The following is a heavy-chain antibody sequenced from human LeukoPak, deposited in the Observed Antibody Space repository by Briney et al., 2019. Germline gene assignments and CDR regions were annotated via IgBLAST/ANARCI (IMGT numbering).Heavy chain of an antibody. J-gene: IGHJ4*02. CDR1: GYTFSDHY. CDR3: ARGGTYFWEYYLDY. V-gene: IGHV1-2*02. D-gene: IGHD3-3*01. CDR2: INPNNGDT. Sequence: ASVKVSCKASGYTFSDHYIHWVRQAPGQGLEWMAWINPNNGDTNYAQNFQGRVTMNRDTSISTAYMEVSRLTSDNTAMYYCARGGTYFWEYYLDYWGQGTLVTVSS.